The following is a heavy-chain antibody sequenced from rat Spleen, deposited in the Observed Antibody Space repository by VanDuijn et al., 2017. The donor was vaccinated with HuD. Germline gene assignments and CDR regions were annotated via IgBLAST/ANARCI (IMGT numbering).Heavy chain of an antibody. D-gene: IGHD1-4*01. CDR2: ITNIDGSS. V-gene: IGHV5-31*01. CDR1: GFTFNNYW. Sequence: EVQLVESGGGLVQPGRSLKLSCVASGFTFNNYWMTWIRQAPGKGLEWVATITNIDGSSYYPDSVKGRFTISRDNAKSTLYLQMNSLRSEDTATYYCTRAGEVRGRLPGYNCFDYWGQGVMVTVSS. CDR3: TRAGEVRGRLPGYNCFDY. J-gene: IGHJ2*01.